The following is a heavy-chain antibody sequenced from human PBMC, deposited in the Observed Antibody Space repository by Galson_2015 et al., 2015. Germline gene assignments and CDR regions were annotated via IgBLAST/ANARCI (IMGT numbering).Heavy chain of an antibody. J-gene: IGHJ4*02. Sequence: SLRLSCAASGFPFSSYTMNWVRQAPGKGLEWVSALSHTGSSIYYADSVKGRFTISRDNSKNTLYLHLNSLRADDTAVYYCAKDRRAVVMSAIDYWGQGTQVTVSS. V-gene: IGHV3-23*01. CDR3: AKDRRAVVMSAIDY. D-gene: IGHD2-21*02. CDR1: GFPFSSYT. CDR2: LSHTGSSI.